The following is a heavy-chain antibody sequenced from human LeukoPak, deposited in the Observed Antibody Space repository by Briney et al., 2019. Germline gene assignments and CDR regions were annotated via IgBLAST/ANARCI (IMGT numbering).Heavy chain of an antibody. CDR1: GFTFSSYS. V-gene: IGHV3-21*01. CDR2: ISSSSSYI. Sequence: PGGSLRLSCAASGFTFSSYSMNWVRQAPGKGLEWVSSISSSSSYIYYADSVKGRFTIPRDNAKNSLYLQMNSPRAEDTAVYYCARDYCSGGSCHGGFDYWGQGTLVTVSS. CDR3: ARDYCSGGSCHGGFDY. J-gene: IGHJ4*02. D-gene: IGHD2-15*01.